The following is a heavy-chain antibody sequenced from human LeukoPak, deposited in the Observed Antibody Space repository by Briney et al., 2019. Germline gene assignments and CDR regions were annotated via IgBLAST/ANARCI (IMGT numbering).Heavy chain of an antibody. CDR2: IYYIGST. J-gene: IGHJ3*02. V-gene: IGHV4-39*01. CDR3: ARHDPIVVVPAADTDDAFDI. D-gene: IGHD2-2*01. CDR1: GGSIISSSYY. Sequence: PSETLSLTCTVSGGSIISSSYYWGWIRQPPGKGLEWIGSIYYIGSTYYNPSLKSRVTISVDTPKNQFCLKLSSVTAADTAVYYCARHDPIVVVPAADTDDAFDIWGQGTMVTVSS.